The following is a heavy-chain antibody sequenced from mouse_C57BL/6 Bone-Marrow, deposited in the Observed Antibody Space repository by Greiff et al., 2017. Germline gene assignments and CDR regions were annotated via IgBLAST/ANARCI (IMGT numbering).Heavy chain of an antibody. J-gene: IGHJ1*03. D-gene: IGHD1-1*01. V-gene: IGHV1-4*01. CDR3: ARSGGSSYGYFDV. Sequence: VQLKESGAELARPGASVKMSCKASGYTFTSYTMHWVKQRPGPGLEWLGYINPSSGYTKYNQKFKDKATLTADKSSSTAYMQLSSLTSEDSAVYYCARSGGSSYGYFDVWGTGTTVTVSS. CDR2: INPSSGYT. CDR1: GYTFTSYT.